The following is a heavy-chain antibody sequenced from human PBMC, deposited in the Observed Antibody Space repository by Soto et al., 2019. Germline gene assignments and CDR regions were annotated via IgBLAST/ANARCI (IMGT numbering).Heavy chain of an antibody. D-gene: IGHD2-2*01. J-gene: IGHJ3*02. Sequence: GGSLRLSCAASGFTVSSNYMSWVRQAPGKGLEWVSVIYSGGSTYYADSVKGRFTISRDNSKNTLYLQMNSLRVEDTAVYYCASYPYCSSTSCAYGAFDIWGQGTMVTVSS. CDR2: IYSGGST. CDR3: ASYPYCSSTSCAYGAFDI. V-gene: IGHV3-53*01. CDR1: GFTVSSNY.